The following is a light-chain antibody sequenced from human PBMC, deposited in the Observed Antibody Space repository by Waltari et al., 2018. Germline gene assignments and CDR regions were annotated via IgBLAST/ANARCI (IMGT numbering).Light chain of an antibody. CDR1: QSVNSW. J-gene: IGKJ1*01. CDR2: KAS. Sequence: DIQMTQYPSTLSASVGDRVAITCRASQSVNSWLAWYQQKPGKAPKFLIYKASILESGVTSRFSGSGSGTEFTLTISNLQPDDFATYYCQQYNRYSTFGQGTKVELK. CDR3: QQYNRYST. V-gene: IGKV1-5*03.